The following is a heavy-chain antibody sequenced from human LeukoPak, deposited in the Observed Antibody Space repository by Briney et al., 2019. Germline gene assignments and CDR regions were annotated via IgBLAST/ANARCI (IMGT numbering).Heavy chain of an antibody. Sequence: ASVKVSCKASGYSFTSYYMHWVRQAPGQGLEWMGMLTPTFSTTTYAQKFQVRFTMTRDTSTNTAYMELKRLKSEDTAIYYCARATSPGSYPDYWGQGTLVTVSS. CDR2: LTPTFSTT. CDR1: GYSFTSYY. V-gene: IGHV1-46*01. CDR3: ARATSPGSYPDY. J-gene: IGHJ4*02. D-gene: IGHD3-10*01.